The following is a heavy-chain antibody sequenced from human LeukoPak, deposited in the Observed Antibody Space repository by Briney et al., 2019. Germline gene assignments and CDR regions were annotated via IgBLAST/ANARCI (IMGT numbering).Heavy chain of an antibody. CDR2: ISGSGGST. CDR3: AKDFLYWDCSGGSCYSDY. Sequence: GGSLRLSCAASGFTFSSYAMSWVRQAPGKGLEWVSAISGSGGSTYYADSVKGRFTISRDNSKNTLYLQMNSLRAEDTAVYYCAKDFLYWDCSGGSCYSDYWGQGTLVTVSS. J-gene: IGHJ4*02. D-gene: IGHD2-15*01. CDR1: GFTFSSYA. V-gene: IGHV3-23*01.